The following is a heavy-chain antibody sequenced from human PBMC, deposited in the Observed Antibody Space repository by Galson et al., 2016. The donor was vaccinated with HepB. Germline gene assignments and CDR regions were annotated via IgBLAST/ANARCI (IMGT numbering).Heavy chain of an antibody. Sequence: SLRLSCAASGFTFSTSWMHWVRQAPGKGLVWVARINSDGSSTTYADSVKGRFTISRDNAKNTLYLQMNSLRAEDTAVYYCASFTLAQPCAYWGQGTLVTVSS. CDR2: INSDGSST. D-gene: IGHD6-13*01. V-gene: IGHV3-74*01. J-gene: IGHJ4*02. CDR1: GFTFSTSW. CDR3: ASFTLAQPCAY.